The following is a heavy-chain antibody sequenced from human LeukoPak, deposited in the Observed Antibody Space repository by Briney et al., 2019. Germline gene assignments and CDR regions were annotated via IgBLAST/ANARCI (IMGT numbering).Heavy chain of an antibody. D-gene: IGHD3-10*01. V-gene: IGHV1-69*05. CDR2: IIPIFGTA. J-gene: IGHJ4*02. Sequence: SVKVSCKASGGTFSSYAISWVRQAPGQGLERMGGIIPIFGTANYAQKFQGRVTITTDESTSTTYMELSSLRSEDTAVYYCARASRRGHPIDYWGQGTLVTVSS. CDR1: GGTFSSYA. CDR3: ARASRRGHPIDY.